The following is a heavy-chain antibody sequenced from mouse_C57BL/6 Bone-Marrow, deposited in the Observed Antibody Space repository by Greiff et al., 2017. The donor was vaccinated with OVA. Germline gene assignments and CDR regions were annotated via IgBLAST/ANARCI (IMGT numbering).Heavy chain of an antibody. V-gene: IGHV1-55*01. CDR3: AHPSLFDGYYLAWFAY. CDR1: GYTFTSYW. D-gene: IGHD2-3*01. Sequence: QVQLQQPGAELVKPGASVKMSCKASGYTFTSYWITWVKQRPGQGLEWIGDIYPGSGSTNYNEKFKSKATLTVDTSSSTAYMQLSSLTSEDSAVYYCAHPSLFDGYYLAWFAYWGQGTLVTVSA. J-gene: IGHJ3*01. CDR2: IYPGSGST.